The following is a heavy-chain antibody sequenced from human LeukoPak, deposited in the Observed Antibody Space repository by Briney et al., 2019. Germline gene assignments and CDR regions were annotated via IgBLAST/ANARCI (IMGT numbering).Heavy chain of an antibody. D-gene: IGHD3-22*01. CDR2: IYPGDSDT. J-gene: IGHJ4*02. V-gene: IGHV5-51*01. CDR1: GYSFTSYW. CDR3: ARHPYYYDIYYFDY. Sequence: GESLKISCKGSGYSFTSYWIGWVRQMPGKGVEWMGIIYPGDSDTRYSPSFQGQVTISVDKSISTAYLQWSSLKASDTAMYYCARHPYYYDIYYFDYWGQGTLVTVSS.